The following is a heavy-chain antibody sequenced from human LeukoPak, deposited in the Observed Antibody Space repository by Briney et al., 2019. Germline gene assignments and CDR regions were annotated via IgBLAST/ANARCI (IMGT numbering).Heavy chain of an antibody. D-gene: IGHD3-9*01. CDR2: INAGNGNT. CDR1: GYTFTSYA. CDR3: ARAGVLRYFDWWYYFDY. Sequence: ASVKVSCKASGYTFTSYAMHWVRRAPGQRLEWMGWINAGNGNTKYSQKFQGRVTITRDTSASTAYMELSSLRSEDTAVYYCARAGVLRYFDWWYYFDYWGQGTLVTVSS. V-gene: IGHV1-3*01. J-gene: IGHJ4*02.